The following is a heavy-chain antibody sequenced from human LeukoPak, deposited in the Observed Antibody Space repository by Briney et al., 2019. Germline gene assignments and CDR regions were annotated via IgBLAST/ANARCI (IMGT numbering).Heavy chain of an antibody. V-gene: IGHV1-46*01. Sequence: GASVKVSCKASGYTFTSYYMHWVRQAPGQGLEWMGIINPSGGSTSYAQKFQGRVTMTRDMSTSTDYMELSSLRSEDTAVYHCARTPPEWLRSYYYMDVWGKGTTVTISS. CDR2: INPSGGST. J-gene: IGHJ6*03. D-gene: IGHD5-12*01. CDR3: ARTPPEWLRSYYYMDV. CDR1: GYTFTSYY.